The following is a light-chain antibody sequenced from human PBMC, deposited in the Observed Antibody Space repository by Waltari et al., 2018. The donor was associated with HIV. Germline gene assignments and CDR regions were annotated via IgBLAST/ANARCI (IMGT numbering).Light chain of an antibody. CDR1: TSNIGAGYD. CDR3: QSYDSSLSVNWV. J-gene: IGLJ3*02. V-gene: IGLV1-40*01. CDR2: GNN. Sequence: QSVLTQPPSVSGAPGPRVTISCTGITSNIGAGYDVHWYQPLPGTAPKLLIYGNNNRPSGVPDRFSGSRSGTSSSLAITGLQAEDEAVYYCQSYDSSLSVNWVFGGGTKLTVL.